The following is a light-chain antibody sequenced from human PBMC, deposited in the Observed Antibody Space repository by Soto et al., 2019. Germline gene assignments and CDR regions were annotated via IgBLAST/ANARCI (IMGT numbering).Light chain of an antibody. V-gene: IGKV3-20*01. Sequence: EIVLTQSPGTLSLSPGERATLSCRTSQSVSSSYLAWYQHKPGQAPRLLVYGASRRATGIPDSFSGSGSGTDFTITISSLEPEDFAVYDCQQYGSSPNTCGQGTRLEIK. CDR1: QSVSSSY. CDR3: QQYGSSPNT. CDR2: GAS. J-gene: IGKJ5*01.